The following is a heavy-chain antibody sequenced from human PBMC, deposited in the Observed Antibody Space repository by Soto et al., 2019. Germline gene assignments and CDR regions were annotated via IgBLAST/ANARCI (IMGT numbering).Heavy chain of an antibody. J-gene: IGHJ4*02. CDR2: TNPKSGVT. Sequence: QVQLVQSGAEVKKPGASVKVSCKASGYSFTGYFMHWVRQVPGQGLEWMGWTNPKSGVTKYPQKFQGRVTMTSDTSISTAYMELTRLISDDTAVYYCARAHVRLQFCSSDYWGQGTLVTVSS. V-gene: IGHV1-2*02. D-gene: IGHD3-9*01. CDR3: ARAHVRLQFCSSDY. CDR1: GYSFTGYF.